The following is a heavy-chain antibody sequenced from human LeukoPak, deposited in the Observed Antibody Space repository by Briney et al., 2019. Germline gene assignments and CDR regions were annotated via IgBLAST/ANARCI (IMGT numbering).Heavy chain of an antibody. CDR3: ARDIGYDSFWFDP. J-gene: IGHJ5*02. Sequence: SETLSLTWDVAGVSISSGGHSWGGIRQPPGKGLEWFGYIYYSGSTYSNPTLKSRVTILVDTSKNQFSLKLSSVTAADTAVYYCARDIGYDSFWFDPGGQGTLVTVSP. V-gene: IGHV4-30-4*07. D-gene: IGHD5-12*01. CDR2: IYYSGST. CDR1: GVSISSGGHS.